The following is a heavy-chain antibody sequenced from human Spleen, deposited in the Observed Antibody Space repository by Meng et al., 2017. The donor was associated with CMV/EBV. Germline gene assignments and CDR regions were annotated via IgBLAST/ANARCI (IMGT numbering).Heavy chain of an antibody. CDR3: AREFGVSTSSGYYYHGLDV. D-gene: IGHD6-6*01. J-gene: IGHJ6*02. CDR1: GFIFSIYS. V-gene: IGHV3-21*01. CDR2: ISTSSDYI. Sequence: GGPLRLSCAASGFIFSIYSFNWVRQAPGKGLEWVSSISTSSDYIYYADSVRGRFTISRDNAKNSLYLQMNSLRAEDTAVYYCAREFGVSTSSGYYYHGLDVWGQGTTVTVSS.